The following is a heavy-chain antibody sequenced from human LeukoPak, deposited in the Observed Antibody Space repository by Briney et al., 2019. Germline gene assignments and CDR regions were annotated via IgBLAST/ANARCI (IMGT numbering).Heavy chain of an antibody. V-gene: IGHV4-59*01. CDR2: IYHSGST. D-gene: IGHD3-16*01. J-gene: IGHJ5*02. Sequence: TSETLSLTCTVSGGSISSYYWSWIRQPPGKGLEWIGYIYHSGSTKYNPSLKSRVTISVDTSKNQFSLKLSSVTAADTAVYYCARASFWESPINWFAPWGQGTLVTVSS. CDR3: ARASFWESPINWFAP. CDR1: GGSISSYY.